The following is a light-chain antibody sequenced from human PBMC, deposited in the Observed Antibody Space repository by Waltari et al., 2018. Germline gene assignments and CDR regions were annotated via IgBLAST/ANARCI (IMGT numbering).Light chain of an antibody. CDR1: QSVSWW. CDR2: KAS. J-gene: IGKJ1*01. V-gene: IGKV1-5*03. CDR3: QQYNSYSVT. Sequence: DIQMTQSPSTLSASVGDRVTITCRASQSVSWWLAWFHQKPGKAPKLLISKASSLESGVPSRFSGSGSATEFRLTISNLQPDDFATYYCQQYNSYSVTFGQGTKVEI.